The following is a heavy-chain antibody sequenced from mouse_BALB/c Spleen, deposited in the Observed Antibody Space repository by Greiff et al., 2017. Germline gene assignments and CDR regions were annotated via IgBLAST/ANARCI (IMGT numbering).Heavy chain of an antibody. CDR3: ARKDYYGYDGAWFAY. CDR1: GYSITSGYY. V-gene: IGHV3-6*02. CDR2: ISYDGSN. D-gene: IGHD2-2*01. Sequence: DVKLQESGPGLVKPSQSLSLTCSVTGYSITSGYYWNWIRQFPGNKLEWMGYISYDGSNNYNPSLKNRISITRDTSKNQFFLKLNSVTTEDTATYYCARKDYYGYDGAWFAYWGQGTLVTVSA. J-gene: IGHJ3*01.